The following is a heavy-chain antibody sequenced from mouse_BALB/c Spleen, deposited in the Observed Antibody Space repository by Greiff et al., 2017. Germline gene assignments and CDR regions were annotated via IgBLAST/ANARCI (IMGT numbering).Heavy chain of an antibody. Sequence: EVKVVESGGGLVKPGGSLKLSCAASGFAFSSYDMSWVRQTPEKRQEWVAYISSGGGSTYYPDTVKGRFTISRDNAKNTLYLQMSSLKSEDTAMYYCARRFNYYGTSLLYYYAMDYWGQGTSVTVSS. D-gene: IGHD1-1*01. CDR3: ARRFNYYGTSLLYYYAMDY. CDR1: GFAFSSYD. V-gene: IGHV5-12-1*01. J-gene: IGHJ4*01. CDR2: ISSGGGST.